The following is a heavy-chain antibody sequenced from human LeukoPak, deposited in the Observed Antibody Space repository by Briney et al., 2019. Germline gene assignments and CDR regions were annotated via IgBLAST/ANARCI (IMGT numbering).Heavy chain of an antibody. CDR1: GFTFSSYG. D-gene: IGHD3-3*01. CDR3: AKSYDFWSGYYTDDAFDI. V-gene: IGHV3-30*02. CDR2: IRYDGSNK. Sequence: PGGSLRLSCAASGFTFSSYGMHWVRQAPGKGLEWVAFIRYDGSNKYYADSVKGRFTISRDNSKNTLYPQMNSLRAEDTAVYYCAKSYDFWSGYYTDDAFDIWGQGTMVTVSS. J-gene: IGHJ3*02.